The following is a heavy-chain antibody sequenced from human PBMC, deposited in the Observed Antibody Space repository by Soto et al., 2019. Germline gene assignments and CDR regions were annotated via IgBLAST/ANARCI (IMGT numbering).Heavy chain of an antibody. CDR2: INHSGST. J-gene: IGHJ3*02. CDR3: ARADTVQAFDI. D-gene: IGHD4-17*01. Sequence: PSETLSLTCAVYGGSFSGYYWSWIRQPPGKGLEWIGEINHSGSTNYNPSLKSRVTISVDTSKNQFSLKLSSVTAADTAVYYCARADTVQAFDIWGQGTMVTVSS. V-gene: IGHV4-34*01. CDR1: GGSFSGYY.